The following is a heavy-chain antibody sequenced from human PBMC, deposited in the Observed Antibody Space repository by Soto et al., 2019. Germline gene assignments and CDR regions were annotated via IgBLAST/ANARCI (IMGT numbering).Heavy chain of an antibody. J-gene: IGHJ5*02. V-gene: IGHV4-59*01. CDR2: IYDDGSA. CDR1: GGSISSSY. D-gene: IGHD2-15*01. CDR3: ARDKYCSGGSCRKNWFDP. Sequence: PSETLSLTCTVSGGSISSSYWSWIRQPPGKGLEWLAYIYDDGSANYNTSLKSRATISLDMSKNQFFLKLTSVTAADTAVYYCARDKYCSGGSCRKNWFDPWGQGTLVTVSS.